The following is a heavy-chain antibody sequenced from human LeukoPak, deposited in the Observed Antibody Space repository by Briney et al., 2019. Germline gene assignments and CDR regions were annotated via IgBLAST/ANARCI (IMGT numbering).Heavy chain of an antibody. CDR3: ARAKWNQAPFDY. CDR1: GGSISSGDYY. Sequence: SQTLSLTCTVSGGSISSGDYYWSWVRQPPGKGLEWIGYIYYSGSTYYNPSLESRVIISVDTSKNQFSLDLSSVTAADTAVYYCARAKWNQAPFDYWGQGTLVTVSS. J-gene: IGHJ4*02. CDR2: IYYSGST. D-gene: IGHD1-14*01. V-gene: IGHV4-30-4*08.